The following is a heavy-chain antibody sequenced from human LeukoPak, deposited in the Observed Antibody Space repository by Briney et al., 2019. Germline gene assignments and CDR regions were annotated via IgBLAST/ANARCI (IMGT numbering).Heavy chain of an antibody. CDR2: ISSSSSYI. CDR3: ARGVVVVAATPDH. CDR1: GFTFSSYS. Sequence: GGSLRLSCAASGFTFSSYSMNWVRQAPGKGLEWVSSISSSSSYIYYADSVKGRFTISRDNAKNSLYLQMNSLRAEDTAVYYCARGVVVVAATPDHWGQGTLVTVSS. J-gene: IGHJ4*02. D-gene: IGHD2-15*01. V-gene: IGHV3-21*01.